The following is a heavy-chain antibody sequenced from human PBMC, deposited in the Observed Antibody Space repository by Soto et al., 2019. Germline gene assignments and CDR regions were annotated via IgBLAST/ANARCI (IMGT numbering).Heavy chain of an antibody. CDR2: IYHSGST. CDR3: ARLVRATPYYFDY. V-gene: IGHV4-38-2*01. D-gene: IGHD1-26*01. Sequence: QPPGKGLEWIGSIYHSGSTYYNPSLKSRVTISVDTSKNQFSLKLSSVTAADTAGDYCARLVRATPYYFDYSGQATSVTSSA. J-gene: IGHJ4*02.